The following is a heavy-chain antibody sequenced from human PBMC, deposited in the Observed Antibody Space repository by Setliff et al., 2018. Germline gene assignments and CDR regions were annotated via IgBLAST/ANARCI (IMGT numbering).Heavy chain of an antibody. CDR3: VRDLHWGFDY. CDR1: GFTFSSYA. V-gene: IGHV3-23*01. D-gene: IGHD7-27*01. J-gene: IGHJ4*02. CDR2: ISGSGGST. Sequence: GSLRLSCAASGFTFSSYAMSWVRQAPGKGLEWVSAISGSGGSTYYADSVKGRFIISRDNVKNSLFLQMNSLRAEDTAVYYCVRDLHWGFDYWGLGTLVTVSS.